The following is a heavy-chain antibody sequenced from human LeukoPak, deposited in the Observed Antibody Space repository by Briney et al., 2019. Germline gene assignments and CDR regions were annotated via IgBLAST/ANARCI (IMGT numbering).Heavy chain of an antibody. CDR3: ARAVSSGLHDY. J-gene: IGHJ4*02. CDR2: TNSDGSST. V-gene: IGHV3-74*03. D-gene: IGHD3-22*01. Sequence: GGSLRLSCAASGFTFSSYWMHWVRQAPGKGLVWVSQTNSDGSSTTNADSVKGRFTTSRDNAMNTLYLQMNSLRAEDTAVYYCARAVSSGLHDYWGQGTLVTVSS. CDR1: GFTFSSYW.